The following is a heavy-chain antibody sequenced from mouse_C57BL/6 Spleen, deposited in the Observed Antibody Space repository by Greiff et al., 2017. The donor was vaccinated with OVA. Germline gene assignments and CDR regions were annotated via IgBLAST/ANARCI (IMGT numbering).Heavy chain of an antibody. Sequence: QVQLQQPGAELVRPGSSVKLSCKASGYTFTRYWMDWVKQRPGQGLEWIGNIYPSDSETHYNQKFKDKATLTVDKSSSTAYMQLSSLTSEDSAVYYCARDGYYAMDYWGQGTSVTVSS. J-gene: IGHJ4*01. D-gene: IGHD2-3*01. CDR1: GYTFTRYW. CDR2: IYPSDSET. CDR3: ARDGYYAMDY. V-gene: IGHV1-61*01.